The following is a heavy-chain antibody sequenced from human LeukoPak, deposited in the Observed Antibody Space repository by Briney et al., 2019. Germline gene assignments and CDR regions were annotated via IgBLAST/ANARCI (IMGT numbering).Heavy chain of an antibody. CDR2: ISSSSGTI. CDR3: ARDGRGLGNYFDY. V-gene: IGHV3-48*01. Sequence: GGSLRLSCVASGFTFSSYNMNWVRQAPGRGLEWVSYISSSSGTIYYADSVKGRFTISRDNARNSLYLQMNSLRAEDTAVYYCARDGRGLGNYFDYWGQGTLVTVSS. D-gene: IGHD3-10*01. J-gene: IGHJ4*02. CDR1: GFTFSSYN.